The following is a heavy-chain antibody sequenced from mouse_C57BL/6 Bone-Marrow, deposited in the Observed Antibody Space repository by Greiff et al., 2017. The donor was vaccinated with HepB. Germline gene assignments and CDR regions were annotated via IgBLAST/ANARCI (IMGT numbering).Heavy chain of an antibody. V-gene: IGHV7-1*01. D-gene: IGHD1-1*02. CDR3: ARDARWGMDY. CDR1: GFTFSDFY. CDR2: SRNKANDYTT. Sequence: EVKLMESGGGLVQSGRSLRLSCATSGFTFSDFYMEWVRQAPGKGLEWIAASRNKANDYTTEYSASVKGRFIFSRDTSQSILYLQMNALRAEDTAIYYCARDARWGMDYWGQGTSVTVSS. J-gene: IGHJ4*01.